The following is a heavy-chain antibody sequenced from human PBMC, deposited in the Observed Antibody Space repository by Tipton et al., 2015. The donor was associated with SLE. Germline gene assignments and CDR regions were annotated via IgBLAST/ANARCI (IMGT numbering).Heavy chain of an antibody. V-gene: IGHV3-48*03. D-gene: IGHD3-3*01. CDR2: ISSSGSTI. Sequence: SLRLSCAASGFTFSSYEMNWVRQAPGKGLEWVSYISSSGSTIYYADSVKGRFTISRDNAKNSLYLQMNSLRAEDTAVYYCARGRAYHDFGSRNPWGQGTLVTVSS. J-gene: IGHJ5*02. CDR1: GFTFSSYE. CDR3: ARGRAYHDFGSRNP.